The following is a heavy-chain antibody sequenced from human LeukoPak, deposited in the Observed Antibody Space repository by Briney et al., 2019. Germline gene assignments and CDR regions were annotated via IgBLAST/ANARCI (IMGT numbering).Heavy chain of an antibody. CDR1: GFTVSSNS. J-gene: IGHJ4*02. CDR2: IYSGGST. V-gene: IGHV3-66*01. CDR3: AKGEVGDYGYYFDY. Sequence: GGSLRLSCAASGFTVSSNSMSWVRQAPGKGLEWVSVIYSGGSTFYADSVKGRFTISRDNSKNTLYLQMNSLRAEDTAVYYCAKGEVGDYGYYFDYWGQGTLVTVSS. D-gene: IGHD4-17*01.